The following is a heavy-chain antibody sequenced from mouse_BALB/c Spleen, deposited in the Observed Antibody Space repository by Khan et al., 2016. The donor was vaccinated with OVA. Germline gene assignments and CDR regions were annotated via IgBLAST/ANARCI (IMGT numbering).Heavy chain of an antibody. CDR1: GYPLTSYW. D-gene: IGHD1-1*01. J-gene: IGHJ3*01. Sequence: QVQLKQSGAELVKPGASVKLSCKASGYPLTSYWLHWVKQRPGQGLEWIGEIDPYDNYTNYNQKFKGKATLTVDKSSSTTYMQLSSLTSEDSAVYYCARSFLYGSSTWFGYWGQGTLVTVSA. CDR2: IDPYDNYT. CDR3: ARSFLYGSSTWFGY. V-gene: IGHV1-69*02.